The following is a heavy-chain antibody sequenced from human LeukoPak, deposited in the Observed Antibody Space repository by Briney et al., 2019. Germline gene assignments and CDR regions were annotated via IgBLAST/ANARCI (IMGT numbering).Heavy chain of an antibody. CDR2: IIPIFGTA. Sequence: SVKVSCKASGGTFSSYAISWVRQAPGQGLELMGRIIPIFGTANYAQKFQGRVTITTDESTSTAYMELSSLRSEDTAVYYCARVAENWKPWGYYFDYWGQGTLVTVSS. CDR1: GGTFSSYA. D-gene: IGHD1-1*01. V-gene: IGHV1-69*05. CDR3: ARVAENWKPWGYYFDY. J-gene: IGHJ4*02.